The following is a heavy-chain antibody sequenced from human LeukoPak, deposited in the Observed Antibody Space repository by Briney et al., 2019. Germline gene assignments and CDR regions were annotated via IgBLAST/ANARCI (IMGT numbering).Heavy chain of an antibody. D-gene: IGHD6-19*01. V-gene: IGHV4-4*02. CDR1: GGSISSSNW. CDR2: IYHSGST. J-gene: IGHJ4*02. Sequence: PSETLSLTCAVSGGSISSSNWWSWVRQPPGKGLEWIGEIYHSGSTNYNPSLKSRVTISVDKSKNQFSLKLSSVTAADTAVYYCARLPAVAGTNYSDYWGQGTLVTVSS. CDR3: ARLPAVAGTNYSDY.